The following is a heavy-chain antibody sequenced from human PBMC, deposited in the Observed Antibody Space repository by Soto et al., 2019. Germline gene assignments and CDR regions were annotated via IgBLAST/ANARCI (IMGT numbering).Heavy chain of an antibody. V-gene: IGHV3-7*01. CDR3: ARDDFWSGYYSHPGTELGYYFDY. J-gene: IGHJ4*02. CDR1: GFTFSSYW. CDR2: IKQDGSEK. Sequence: GGSLRLSCAASGFTFSSYWMSWVRQAPGKGLEWVANIKQDGSEKYYVDSVKGRFTISRDNAKNSLYLQMNSLRAEDTAVYYCARDDFWSGYYSHPGTELGYYFDYWGQGTLVTVSS. D-gene: IGHD3-3*01.